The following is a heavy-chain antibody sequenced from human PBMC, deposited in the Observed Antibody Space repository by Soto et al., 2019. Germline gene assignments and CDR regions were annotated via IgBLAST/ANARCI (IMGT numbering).Heavy chain of an antibody. CDR3: ATGGSSSTSFFRYGMDV. Sequence: GGSLRLSCAASGFTFSSYGMHWVRQAPGKGLEWVAVISYDGSNKYYADSVKGRFTISRDNSKNTLYLQMNSLRAEDTAVYYCATGGSSSTSFFRYGMDVWGQGTTVTVSS. V-gene: IGHV3-30*03. CDR1: GFTFSSYG. D-gene: IGHD2-2*01. CDR2: ISYDGSNK. J-gene: IGHJ6*02.